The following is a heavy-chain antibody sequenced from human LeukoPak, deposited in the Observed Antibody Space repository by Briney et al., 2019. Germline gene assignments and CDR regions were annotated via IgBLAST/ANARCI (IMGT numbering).Heavy chain of an antibody. J-gene: IGHJ5*02. D-gene: IGHD3-22*01. V-gene: IGHV1-8*01. Sequence: ASVKVSCKASGYTFTSYDINWVRQATGQGLEWMGWMTPGSGDTGYAQRFQGRVTMTRDTSINTAYMGLSSLRSEDTAVYYCARMNHYNIKDNWFDPWGQGTLVTVSS. CDR1: GYTFTSYD. CDR3: ARMNHYNIKDNWFDP. CDR2: MTPGSGDT.